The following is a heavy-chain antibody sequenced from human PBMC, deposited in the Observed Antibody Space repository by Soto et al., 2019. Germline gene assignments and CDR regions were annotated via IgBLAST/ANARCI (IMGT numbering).Heavy chain of an antibody. CDR2: IYYSGST. D-gene: IGHD4-17*01. J-gene: IGHJ5*02. V-gene: IGHV4-30-4*01. CDR1: GGSISSGDYY. CDR3: AKSTVTTSRFGWFDP. Sequence: QVQLQESGPGLVKPSQTLSLTCTVSGGSISSGDYYWSWIRQPPGKGLEWIGYIYYSGSTYYNPSLKSRVTISVDTSKNQFSLQLSSVTAADTAVYYCAKSTVTTSRFGWFDPWGQGTLVTVSS.